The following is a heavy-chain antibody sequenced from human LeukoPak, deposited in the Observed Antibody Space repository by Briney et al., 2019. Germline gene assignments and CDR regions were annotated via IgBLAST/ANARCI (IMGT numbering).Heavy chain of an antibody. CDR1: GFTFSSYE. CDR2: ISSSGSTI. Sequence: GGSLRLSCAASGFTFSSYEMNWVRQAPGKGLEWVSYISSSGSTIYYADSVKGRFTISRDNAKNSLYLQMNSLRAEDTAVYYCARGENYDTPFDYWGQGTLVTVSS. V-gene: IGHV3-48*03. J-gene: IGHJ4*02. CDR3: ARGENYDTPFDY. D-gene: IGHD3-22*01.